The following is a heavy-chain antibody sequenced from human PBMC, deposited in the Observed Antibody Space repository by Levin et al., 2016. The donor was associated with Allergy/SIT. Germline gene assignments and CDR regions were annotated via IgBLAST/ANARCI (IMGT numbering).Heavy chain of an antibody. CDR2: IYTAGDT. CDR3: ARDPTGRGETAGSWYFDL. Sequence: GESLKISCAASGFSFNTYDMHWVRQVTGKGLEWVSAIYTAGDTYFSDSVKGRFTISRENAKNSLYLQLNSLRAEDTAVYYCARDPTGRGETAGSWYFDLWGPGTLVTVSS. V-gene: IGHV3-13*04. D-gene: IGHD3-10*01. J-gene: IGHJ2*01. CDR1: GFSFNTYD.